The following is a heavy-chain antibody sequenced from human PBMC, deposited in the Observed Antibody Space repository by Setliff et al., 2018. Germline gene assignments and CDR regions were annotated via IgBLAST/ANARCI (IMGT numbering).Heavy chain of an antibody. CDR1: GFTLESHT. V-gene: IGHV3-21*01. CDR3: GRDVFDFRTGQGGP. Sequence: GGSLRLSCAASGFTLESHTMNWVRQAPGKGLEWVSSISGSEKYYADSVKGRFTISRDNAKNSLYLQMNSLRAEDTAVYYCGRDVFDFRTGQGGPWGQGTRVTVSS. CDR2: ISGSEK. D-gene: IGHD3-3*01. J-gene: IGHJ5*02.